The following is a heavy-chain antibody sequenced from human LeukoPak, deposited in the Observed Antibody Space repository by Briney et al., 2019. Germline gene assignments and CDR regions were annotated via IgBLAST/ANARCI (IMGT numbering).Heavy chain of an antibody. CDR3: ARDGGYPTTDEGFDP. CDR1: GYSIGRDYY. J-gene: IGHJ5*02. CDR2: IFHTGRT. Sequence: SETLSLTCKVSGYSIGRDYYWAWLRQPPGRGLEWIGSIFHTGRTVYNPSYESRLTISMDTSKNEFFLRLNSVTAADTAVYFCARDGGYPTTDEGFDPWGLGTLVTVSS. D-gene: IGHD5-12*01. V-gene: IGHV4-38-2*02.